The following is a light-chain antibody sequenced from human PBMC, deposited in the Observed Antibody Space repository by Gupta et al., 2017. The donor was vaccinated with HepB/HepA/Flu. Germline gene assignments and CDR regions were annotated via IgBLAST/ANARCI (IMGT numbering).Light chain of an antibody. CDR3: QQYGSSPLT. CDR2: GAS. V-gene: IGKV3-20*01. CDR1: QTLTSNY. Sequence: EIVLTQSPGTLSLSPGERATLSCRASQTLTSNYLAWFQHRVGQAPRLLIYGASSRATGIPDRFSGSGSGTDFTLTIIRLEPEDFAVYYCQQYGSSPLTFGGGTKVEIK. J-gene: IGKJ4*01.